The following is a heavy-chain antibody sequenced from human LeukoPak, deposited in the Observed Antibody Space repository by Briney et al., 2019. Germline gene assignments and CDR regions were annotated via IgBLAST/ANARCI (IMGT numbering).Heavy chain of an antibody. Sequence: GGSLRLSCAASGFTFSSYSMNRVRQAPGKGLEWVAVIWYDGSNKYYADSVKGRSTISRDNSKNTLYLQMNSLRAEDTAVYYCARGRPGDAFDIWGQGTMVTVSS. CDR2: IWYDGSNK. V-gene: IGHV3-33*08. D-gene: IGHD6-25*01. J-gene: IGHJ3*02. CDR3: ARGRPGDAFDI. CDR1: GFTFSSYS.